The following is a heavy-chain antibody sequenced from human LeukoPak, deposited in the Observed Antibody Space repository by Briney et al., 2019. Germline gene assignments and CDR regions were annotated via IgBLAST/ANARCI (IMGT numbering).Heavy chain of an antibody. D-gene: IGHD2-2*01. CDR3: ARESTVVPAAIPIDY. V-gene: IGHV4-34*01. Sequence: SETLSLTCAVYGGSFSGYYWSWIRQPPGKGLEWIGEINHSGSTNYNPSLKSRVTISVDTSKNQFSLKLSSVTAADTAVYYCARESTVVPAAIPIDYWGQGTLVTVSS. J-gene: IGHJ4*02. CDR2: INHSGST. CDR1: GGSFSGYY.